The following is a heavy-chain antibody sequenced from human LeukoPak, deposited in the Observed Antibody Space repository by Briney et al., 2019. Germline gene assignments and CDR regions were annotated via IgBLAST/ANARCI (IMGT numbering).Heavy chain of an antibody. D-gene: IGHD2-8*01. CDR2: INHSGST. V-gene: IGHV4-34*01. CDR3: ALGSIMVYGFDI. Sequence: KPSETLSLTCAVYGGSFSGYYWSWIRQPPGKGLEWIGEINHSGSTNYNPSLKSRVTISVDTSKNQFSLKLSSVTAADTAVYYCALGSIMVYGFDIWGQGTMVTVSS. CDR1: GGSFSGYY. J-gene: IGHJ3*02.